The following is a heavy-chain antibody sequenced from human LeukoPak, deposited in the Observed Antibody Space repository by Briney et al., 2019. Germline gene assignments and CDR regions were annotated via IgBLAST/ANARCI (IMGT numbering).Heavy chain of an antibody. J-gene: IGHJ4*02. Sequence: GGSLRLTCAASGFTFSSYAMSWVRQAPGKGLEWVSAISGSGGSTYYADSVKGRFTISRDNSKNTLYLQMNSLRAEDTAVYYCAKDFRGYSYVDYFDYWGQGTLVTVSS. V-gene: IGHV3-23*01. CDR3: AKDFRGYSYVDYFDY. CDR1: GFTFSSYA. CDR2: ISGSGGST. D-gene: IGHD5-18*01.